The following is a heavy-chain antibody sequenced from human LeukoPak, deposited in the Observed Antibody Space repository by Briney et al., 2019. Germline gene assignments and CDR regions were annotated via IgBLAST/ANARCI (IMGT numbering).Heavy chain of an antibody. Sequence: SVKVSFKTSGYPFTSYDINWVRPATGQGLEWMGWMNPNSGNTGYTQKFQGRVTITRNTSISTAYMELSSLRSEDTAVYYCARGNWFDPWGQGTLVTVSS. V-gene: IGHV1-8*01. J-gene: IGHJ5*02. CDR2: MNPNSGNT. CDR1: GYPFTSYD. CDR3: ARGNWFDP.